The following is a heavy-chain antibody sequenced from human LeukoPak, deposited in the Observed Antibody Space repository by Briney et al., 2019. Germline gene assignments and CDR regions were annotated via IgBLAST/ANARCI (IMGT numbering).Heavy chain of an antibody. CDR1: GFTFSSYS. CDR3: ASFMGGTNSVDVDY. CDR2: IQYDGSNK. V-gene: IGHV3-30*02. D-gene: IGHD3-16*01. J-gene: IGHJ4*02. Sequence: GGSLRLSCAASGFTFSSYSMNWVRQAPGKGLEWVAFIQYDGSNKYYADSVKGRFTISRDNSKNTLYLQMNSLRAEDTAVYYCASFMGGTNSVDVDYWGQGTLVTVSS.